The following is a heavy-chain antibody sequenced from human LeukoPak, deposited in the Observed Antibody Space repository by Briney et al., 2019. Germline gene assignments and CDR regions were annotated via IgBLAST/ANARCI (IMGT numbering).Heavy chain of an antibody. CDR2: IRTTAEGAKYA. D-gene: IGHD3-9*01. Sequence: GGSLRLSCATSGFSFTDYPMNWVRQAPGKGLEWISNIRTTAEGAKYAYYTDSVKGRVTISRDDGKNTLYLHMNSLRDDDTAVYYCATDQRYAFDYWGQGILVTVSS. V-gene: IGHV3-48*02. J-gene: IGHJ4*02. CDR3: ATDQRYAFDY. CDR1: GFSFTDYP.